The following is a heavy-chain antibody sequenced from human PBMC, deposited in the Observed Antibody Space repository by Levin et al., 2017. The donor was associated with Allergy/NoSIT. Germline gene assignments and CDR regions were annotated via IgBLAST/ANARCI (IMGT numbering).Heavy chain of an antibody. V-gene: IGHV4-59*01. CDR2: IYHSGST. Sequence: SQTLSLTCTVSGGSISRYYWSWIRQFPGKGLEWIGYIYHSGSTNYNPSLKSRVTISVDTSENQVSLKLTSVTASDTAVYYCARDHIWSQYCSGDSCYSGFDYWGQGTLVTVSS. CDR3: ARDHIWSQYCSGDSCYSGFDY. J-gene: IGHJ4*02. D-gene: IGHD2-15*01. CDR1: GGSISRYY.